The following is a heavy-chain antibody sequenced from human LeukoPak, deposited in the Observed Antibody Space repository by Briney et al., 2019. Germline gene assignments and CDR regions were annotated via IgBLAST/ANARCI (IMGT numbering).Heavy chain of an antibody. CDR3: ARGANYCTNGVCSLFY. V-gene: IGHV1-46*01. CDR2: INPSGGST. J-gene: IGHJ4*02. CDR1: GYTFTSYY. Sequence: ASVKVSCKASGYTFTSYYMHWVRQAPGQGLEWMGIINPSGGSTSYAQKFQGRVTMTRDTSTGTVYMELRSLRSEDTAVYYCARGANYCTNGVCSLFYWGPGTLVTVSS. D-gene: IGHD2-8*01.